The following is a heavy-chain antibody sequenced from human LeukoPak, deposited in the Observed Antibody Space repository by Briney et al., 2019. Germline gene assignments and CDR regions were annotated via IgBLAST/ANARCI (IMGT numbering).Heavy chain of an antibody. CDR1: GFTVSSSY. Sequence: GGSLRLSCAASGFTVSSSYMSWVRQAPGKGLVWVSYIRGDGASTTYADSVKGRFTISRDNAKNTLYLQMNSLRVEDAAVYYCARVGGVSGRAFDMWGQGTMVTVSS. CDR2: IRGDGAST. V-gene: IGHV3-74*01. CDR3: ARVGGVSGRAFDM. J-gene: IGHJ3*02. D-gene: IGHD6-25*01.